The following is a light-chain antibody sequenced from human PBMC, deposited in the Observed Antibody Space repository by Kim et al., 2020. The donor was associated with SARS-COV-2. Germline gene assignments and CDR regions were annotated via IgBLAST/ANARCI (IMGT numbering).Light chain of an antibody. V-gene: IGLV1-44*01. CDR1: NSNMGVKS. J-gene: IGLJ3*02. CDR2: RNN. Sequence: GQRNTVASTGSNSNMGVKSVNWYQQKPGKAPKLLIYRNNQRPSGVPERFSGSKSGNTASLAISGLIAEDEADYYCETWDDSLNAWVFGGGTELTVL. CDR3: ETWDDSLNAWV.